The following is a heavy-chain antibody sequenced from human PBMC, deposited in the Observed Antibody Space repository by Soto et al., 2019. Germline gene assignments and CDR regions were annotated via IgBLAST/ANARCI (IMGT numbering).Heavy chain of an antibody. CDR1: GFTFSSYS. V-gene: IGHV3-21*01. CDR2: VSSSSSYI. CDR3: AREAGYYYYGMDV. Sequence: GGSLRLSCAASGFTFSSYSMNWVRQAPGKGLEWVSSVSSSSSYIYYADSVKGRFTISRDNAKNSLYLQMNSLRAEDTAVYYCAREAGYYYYGMDVWGQGTTVTVSS. J-gene: IGHJ6*02.